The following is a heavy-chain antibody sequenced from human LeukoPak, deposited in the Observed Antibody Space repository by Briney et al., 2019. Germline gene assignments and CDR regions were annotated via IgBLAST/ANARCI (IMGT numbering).Heavy chain of an antibody. CDR3: AREIVSSNSFDN. D-gene: IGHD2-2*01. CDR2: ISSAGGYI. J-gene: IGHJ4*02. Sequence: AGGSLRLSCAASGFTFSSYTLNWVRQAPGKGLEWVSSISSAGGYIYYADSVKGRFTISRDNAKNSLYLQMNSLRAVDTAVYYCAREIVSSNSFDNWGREPWSPSPQ. V-gene: IGHV3-21*01. CDR1: GFTFSSYT.